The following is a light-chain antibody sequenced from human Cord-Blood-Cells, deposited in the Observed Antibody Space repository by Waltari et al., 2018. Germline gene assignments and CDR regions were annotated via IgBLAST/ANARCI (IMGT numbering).Light chain of an antibody. CDR1: QTISSY. CDR2: AAS. J-gene: IGKJ2*01. Sequence: IHVTQSRVSVSASVGNRGNLTCRAGQTISSYLNWYQQTPGKAPTLLIYAASSSQSGVPSRFSGSGSRTDFTLTISSLQPEDFATYYCQQSYSTPYTFGQGTKLEIK. CDR3: QQSYSTPYT. V-gene: IGKV1-39*01.